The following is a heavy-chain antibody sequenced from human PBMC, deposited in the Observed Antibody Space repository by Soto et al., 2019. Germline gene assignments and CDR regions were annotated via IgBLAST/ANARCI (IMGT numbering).Heavy chain of an antibody. J-gene: IGHJ4*02. Sequence: SETLSLTCTVSGGSISSGGYYCSWILHHPGKGLEWIGYIYYSVSTYYNPSLKSRVTISVDTSKNKFSLKLSSVTAADTAVYYCARESGGRSPTFEYWGQGTMVTVSS. D-gene: IGHD3-10*01. CDR3: ARESGGRSPTFEY. CDR1: GGSISSGGYY. V-gene: IGHV4-31*03. CDR2: IYYSVST.